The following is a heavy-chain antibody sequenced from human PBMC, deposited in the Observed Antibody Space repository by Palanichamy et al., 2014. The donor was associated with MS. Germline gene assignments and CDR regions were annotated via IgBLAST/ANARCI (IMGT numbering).Heavy chain of an antibody. V-gene: IGHV4-39*01. J-gene: IGHJ3*01. D-gene: IGHD4-23*01. CDR3: ARLKWELAAYAFDV. CDR2: LYYTGST. Sequence: QLQLQESGPGLVKPSETLSLTCTVSGGSISSDTSYWGWIRQPPGKGLEWIANLYYTGSTYYNPSLQSRVTMSVDTSKNQFSLKITSLTAADAATYYCARLKWELAAYAFDVRGQGTLVAVSS. CDR1: GGSISSDTSY.